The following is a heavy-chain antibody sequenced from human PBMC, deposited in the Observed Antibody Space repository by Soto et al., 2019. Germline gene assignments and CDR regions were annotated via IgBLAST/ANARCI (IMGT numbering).Heavy chain of an antibody. Sequence: GGSLRLSCAASGFTFSSYWMHWVRQAPGKGLVWVSRINSDGSSTSYADSVKGRFTISRDNAKNTLYLQMNSLGAEDTAVYYCARREYGSGSYGYWGQGTLVTVSS. V-gene: IGHV3-74*01. CDR2: INSDGSST. D-gene: IGHD3-10*01. CDR1: GFTFSSYW. J-gene: IGHJ4*02. CDR3: ARREYGSGSYGY.